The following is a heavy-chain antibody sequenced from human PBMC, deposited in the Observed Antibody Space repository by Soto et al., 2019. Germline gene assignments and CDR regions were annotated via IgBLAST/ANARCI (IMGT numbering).Heavy chain of an antibody. Sequence: QVQLVQSGAEVKKPGSSVKVSCKASGGTFSSYTISWVRQAPGQGLEWMGRIIPILGIANYAQKFQGRVTITADKYTSTAYMELRSLRSEDTAVYYCAREVNAYGDYDEGDYWGQGTLVTVSS. D-gene: IGHD4-17*01. V-gene: IGHV1-69*08. CDR1: GGTFSSYT. CDR3: AREVNAYGDYDEGDY. J-gene: IGHJ4*02. CDR2: IIPILGIA.